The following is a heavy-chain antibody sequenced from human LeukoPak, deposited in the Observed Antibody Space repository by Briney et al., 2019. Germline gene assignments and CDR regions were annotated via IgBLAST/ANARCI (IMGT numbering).Heavy chain of an antibody. Sequence: SETLSLTCTVSGGSISSYSWSWIRQPPGKGLEWIGYIYYSGSTNYSPSLKSRVTISLDTSKNQFSLKLSSVTAADTAVYYCARDREAGNAFDIWGQGTMVTVSS. CDR2: IYYSGST. V-gene: IGHV4-59*01. CDR3: ARDREAGNAFDI. D-gene: IGHD3-10*01. CDR1: GGSISSYS. J-gene: IGHJ3*02.